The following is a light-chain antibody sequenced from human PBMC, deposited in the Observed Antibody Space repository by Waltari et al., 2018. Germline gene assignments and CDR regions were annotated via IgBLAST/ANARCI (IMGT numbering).Light chain of an antibody. CDR3: LQYGSSPYT. CDR1: QSVTSAY. J-gene: IGKJ2*01. Sequence: EIVLTQSPGTLSLSPGERATLSCGAGQSVTSAYLAWYQHRPGQAPRLLIYGASSRATAIPDRFIGSGSGTDFILTIRRLEPEDFAVYYCLQYGSSPYTFGQGTKVEI. V-gene: IGKV3-20*01. CDR2: GAS.